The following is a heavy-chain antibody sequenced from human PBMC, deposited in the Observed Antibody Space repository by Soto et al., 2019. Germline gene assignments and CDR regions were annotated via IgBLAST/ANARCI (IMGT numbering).Heavy chain of an antibody. J-gene: IGHJ4*02. CDR3: AKIPYSSCWYKVSIDY. V-gene: IGHV3-23*01. CDR1: GFTFSSYA. Sequence: EVQLLESGGGLVQPGGSLRLSCAASGFTFSSYAMSWVRQAPGKGLEWVSAISGSGGSTYYADSVKGRFTISRDNSKNTLYLQMNSLRAVNTAVYYCAKIPYSSCWYKVSIDYWGQGTLVTVSS. CDR2: ISGSGGST. D-gene: IGHD6-19*01.